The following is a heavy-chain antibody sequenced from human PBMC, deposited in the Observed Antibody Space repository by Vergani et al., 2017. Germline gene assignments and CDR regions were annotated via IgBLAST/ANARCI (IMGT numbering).Heavy chain of an antibody. D-gene: IGHD6-13*01. CDR2: INWNSDSI. CDR3: VKDRAASGNYWYFDL. CDR1: GFTFDDYA. Sequence: EVQLVESGGGLVQPGRSLRLSCAASGFTFDDYAMHWVRQAPGKGLEWVSGINWNSDSIAYADSVKGRFTISRDNAKNSLYLQMNSLRAEGTALYYCVKDRAASGNYWYFDLWGRGTLVTVSS. J-gene: IGHJ2*01. V-gene: IGHV3-9*01.